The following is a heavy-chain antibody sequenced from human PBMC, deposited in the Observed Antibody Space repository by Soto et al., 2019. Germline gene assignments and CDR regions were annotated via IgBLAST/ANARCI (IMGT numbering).Heavy chain of an antibody. CDR1: GFTFSSYW. CDR3: AIRRRLATVTILSY. J-gene: IGHJ4*02. Sequence: GGSLRLSCAASGFTFSSYWMHWVRQAPGKGLVWVSRINSDGSSTSYADSVKGRFTISRDNAKNTLYLQMNSLRAEDTAVYYCAIRRRLATVTILSYWGQGTLVTVSS. V-gene: IGHV3-74*01. D-gene: IGHD4-17*01. CDR2: INSDGSST.